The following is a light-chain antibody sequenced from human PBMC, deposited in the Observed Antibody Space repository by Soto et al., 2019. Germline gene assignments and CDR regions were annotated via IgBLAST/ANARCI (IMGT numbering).Light chain of an antibody. CDR1: QGISTW. CDR3: QERGRWPRAT. J-gene: IGKJ4*01. CDR2: GAS. V-gene: IGKV1-12*01. Sequence: DIQMTQSPSSVSASVGDRVTITCRASQGISTWLAWYQQKPGKVPKLLIYGASSLQTGVPSRFSGSGSGTDFTLTISSLEPEDIAVYYCQERGRWPRATFGGGTKVEMK.